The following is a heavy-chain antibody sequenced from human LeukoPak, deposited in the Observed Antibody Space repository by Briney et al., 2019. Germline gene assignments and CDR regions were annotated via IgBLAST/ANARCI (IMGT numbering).Heavy chain of an antibody. CDR2: ISHSGST. Sequence: SETLSLTCAVYGGSFSGYYWSWIRQPPGKGLEWIGVISHSGSTNYNPSLKSRVTISVDTSKNQFSLKLSSVTAADTAVYYCARGAYYDFWSGFLGFDPWGQGTLVTVSS. J-gene: IGHJ5*02. D-gene: IGHD3-3*01. CDR1: GGSFSGYY. V-gene: IGHV4-34*01. CDR3: ARGAYYDFWSGFLGFDP.